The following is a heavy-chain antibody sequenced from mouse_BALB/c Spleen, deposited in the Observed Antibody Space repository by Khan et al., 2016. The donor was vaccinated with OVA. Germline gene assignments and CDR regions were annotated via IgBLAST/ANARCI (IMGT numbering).Heavy chain of an antibody. CDR3: ASDGSRYNYAMDY. D-gene: IGHD2-3*01. Sequence: QLEESGPGLVKPSQSLSLTCTVTGYSITSDYAWNWIRQFPGNKLEWMGYISYSGSTNYNPALKSRISITRDPSKNQFFLQWNSVTTEDTATYYCASDGSRYNYAMDYWGQGTSVTVSS. J-gene: IGHJ4*01. CDR1: GYSITSDYA. V-gene: IGHV3-2*02. CDR2: ISYSGST.